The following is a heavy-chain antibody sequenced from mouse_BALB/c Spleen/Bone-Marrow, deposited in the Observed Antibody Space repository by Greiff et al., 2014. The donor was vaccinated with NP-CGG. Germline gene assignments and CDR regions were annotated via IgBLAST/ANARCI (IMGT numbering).Heavy chain of an antibody. CDR1: GFTFSDYY. V-gene: IGHV5-4*02. Sequence: EVQLVESEGGLVKPGGSLKLSCAASGFTFSDYYMYWVRQTPEKRLEWVATISDGGSYTYYPDSVKGRFTISRDIAKNNLYLQMSSLKSEDTAMYYCARDRGVQGYAMDYWGQGTSVTVSS. D-gene: IGHD2-14*01. CDR3: ARDRGVQGYAMDY. J-gene: IGHJ4*01. CDR2: ISDGGSYT.